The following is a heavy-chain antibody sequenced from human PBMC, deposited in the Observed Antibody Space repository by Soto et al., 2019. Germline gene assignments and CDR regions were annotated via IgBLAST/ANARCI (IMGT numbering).Heavy chain of an antibody. V-gene: IGHV4-30-2*01. CDR2: LYHSGST. J-gene: IGHJ4*02. CDR3: ARTNPVVVTGYFDY. CDR1: GGSISSGGYS. Sequence: QLQLQVSGSGLVKPSQTLSLTCAVSGGSISSGGYSWSWIRQPPGKGLEWIGYLYHSGSTYYNPSLKSRVTISVDRSKNQFSLKLSYVTAADTAVYYCARTNPVVVTGYFDYWGQGTLVTVSS. D-gene: IGHD2-21*02.